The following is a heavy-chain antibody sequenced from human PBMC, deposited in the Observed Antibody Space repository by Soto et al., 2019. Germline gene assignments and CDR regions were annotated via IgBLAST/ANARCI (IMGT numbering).Heavy chain of an antibody. CDR2: IYYSGST. D-gene: IGHD3-3*02. Sequence: SETLSLTCTVSGGSINIGGYYWSWIRQHPGKGLEWIGYIYYSGSTFYNPSLKSRVTISFDTSKNQFSLKLNSVTAADTAVCYCARTAWHFFDYWGQGTLVTVSS. V-gene: IGHV4-31*03. CDR1: GGSINIGGYY. CDR3: ARTAWHFFDY. J-gene: IGHJ4*02.